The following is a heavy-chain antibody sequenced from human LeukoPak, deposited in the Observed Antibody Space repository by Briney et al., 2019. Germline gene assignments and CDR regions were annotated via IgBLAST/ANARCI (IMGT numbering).Heavy chain of an antibody. CDR2: IYYSGST. CDR1: GGSVSSGSYY. CDR3: ARGLDYYDSSGYYYDY. J-gene: IGHJ4*02. D-gene: IGHD3-22*01. V-gene: IGHV4-61*01. Sequence: NPSETLSLTCTVSGGSVSSGSYYWSWIRQPPGKGLEWIGYIYYSGSTNYNPSLKSRVTISVDTSKNQFSLKLSSVTAADTAVYYCARGLDYYDSSGYYYDYWGQGTLVTVSS.